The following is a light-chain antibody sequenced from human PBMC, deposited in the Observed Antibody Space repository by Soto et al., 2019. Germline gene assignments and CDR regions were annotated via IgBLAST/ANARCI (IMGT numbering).Light chain of an antibody. CDR1: RSNIGNNY. Sequence: QSVLTQPPSVSAAPGQKVTISCSGSRSNIGNNYVSWYQQLPGTAPKLLIYDNNKRPSGIPDRFSGSKSGTSATLGITGLRTGDEADYYCGTWDSSLSAVVFGGGTQLTVL. J-gene: IGLJ2*01. V-gene: IGLV1-51*01. CDR3: GTWDSSLSAVV. CDR2: DNN.